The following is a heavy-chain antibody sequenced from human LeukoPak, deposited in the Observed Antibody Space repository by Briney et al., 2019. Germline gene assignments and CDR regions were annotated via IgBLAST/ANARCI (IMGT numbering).Heavy chain of an antibody. J-gene: IGHJ4*02. CDR1: GFTFSDYY. D-gene: IGHD3-3*02. CDR2: ISGTGSTI. V-gene: IGHV3-11*01. Sequence: PGGSLRLSCAASGFTFSDYYMSWIRQAPGKGLEWVSYISGTGSTIYYADSVKGRFTISRDNAKNSLYLQMNSLRAEDTAVYYWAGRLAGGGGFDYWGQGTLVTVSS. CDR3: AGRLAGGGGFDY.